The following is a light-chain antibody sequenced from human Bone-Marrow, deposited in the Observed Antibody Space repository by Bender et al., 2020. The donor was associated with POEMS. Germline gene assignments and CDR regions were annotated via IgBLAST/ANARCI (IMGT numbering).Light chain of an antibody. J-gene: IGLJ2*01. CDR2: DVS. CDR1: STDVGYYIY. Sequence: QSALTQPRSVSGSPGQSVTISCTGTSTDVGYYIYVSWYQQHPGKAPKLMIYDVSNRPSGVSNRFSGSKSGNTASLTISGLQAEDEADYYCSSYTTTSSTLVVFGGGTKLTVL. CDR3: SSYTTTSSTLVV. V-gene: IGLV2-14*03.